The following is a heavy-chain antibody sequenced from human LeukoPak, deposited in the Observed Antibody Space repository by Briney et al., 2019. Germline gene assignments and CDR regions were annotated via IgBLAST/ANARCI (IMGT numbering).Heavy chain of an antibody. V-gene: IGHV1-69*13. D-gene: IGHD3-10*01. CDR1: GYTFTNYG. CDR3: ARDELHYGSGSYRPFDY. CDR2: IIPIFGTA. Sequence: SVKVSCKASGYTFTNYGISWVRQAPGQGLEWMGGIIPIFGTANYAQRFQGRVTITADESTSTAYMELSSLRSEDTAVYYCARDELHYGSGSYRPFDYWGQGTLVTVSS. J-gene: IGHJ4*02.